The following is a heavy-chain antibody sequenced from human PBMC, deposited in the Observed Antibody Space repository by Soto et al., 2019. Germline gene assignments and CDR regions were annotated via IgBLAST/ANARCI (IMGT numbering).Heavy chain of an antibody. CDR2: IYHSGST. D-gene: IGHD2-15*01. V-gene: IGHV4-4*02. Sequence: SETLSLTCAVSGGSISSSNWWSWVRQPPGKGLEWIGEIYHSGSTNYNPSLKSRVTISVDKSKNQFSLKLSSVTAAYTAVYYCARFKSKGGCCSGGSCDLAAFDIWGQGTMVTVSS. CDR3: ARFKSKGGCCSGGSCDLAAFDI. CDR1: GGSISSSNW. J-gene: IGHJ3*02.